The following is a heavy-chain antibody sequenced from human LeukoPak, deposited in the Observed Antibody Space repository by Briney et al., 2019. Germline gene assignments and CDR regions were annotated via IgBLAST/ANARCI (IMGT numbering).Heavy chain of an antibody. V-gene: IGHV3-48*03. CDR1: GFTFSDFE. CDR2: IGGSDSPT. Sequence: GGSLRLSCAVSGFTFSDFEMNWVRQAPGKGPEWISYIGGSDSPTYYADSVKGRFTISRDNAKNSLFLQMNSLRAEDTAVYYCARLRSPTDYWGQGTLVTVSS. J-gene: IGHJ4*02. D-gene: IGHD4-17*01. CDR3: ARLRSPTDY.